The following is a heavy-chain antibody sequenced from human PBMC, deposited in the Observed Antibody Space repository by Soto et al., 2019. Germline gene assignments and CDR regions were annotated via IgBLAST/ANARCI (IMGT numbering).Heavy chain of an antibody. J-gene: IGHJ4*02. V-gene: IGHV3-7*01. D-gene: IGHD3-10*01. CDR1: GFTFSRYW. Sequence: GGSLRLSCAASGFTFSRYWMSWVRQAPGKGLEWVANIKQDGSEKYYVDSVKGRFTISRDNAKNSLYLQMNSLRAEDTSLYYCARETMVRGVDYWGQGTLVTVSS. CDR3: ARETMVRGVDY. CDR2: IKQDGSEK.